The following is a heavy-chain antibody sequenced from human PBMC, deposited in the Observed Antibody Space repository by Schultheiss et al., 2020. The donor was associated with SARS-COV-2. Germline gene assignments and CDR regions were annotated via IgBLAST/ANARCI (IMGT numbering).Heavy chain of an antibody. J-gene: IGHJ4*02. CDR1: GGSFSGYY. Sequence: GSLRLSCAVYGGSFSGYYWSWIRQPPGKGLEWIGEINHSGSTNYNPSLKSRVTISVDRSKNQFSLKLSSVTAADTAVYYCARHGGYYFDYWGQGTLVTVSS. CDR3: ARHGGYYFDY. V-gene: IGHV4-34*01. CDR2: INHSGST. D-gene: IGHD3-10*01.